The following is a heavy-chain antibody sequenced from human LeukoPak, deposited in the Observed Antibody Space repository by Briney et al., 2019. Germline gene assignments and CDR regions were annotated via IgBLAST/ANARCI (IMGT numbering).Heavy chain of an antibody. J-gene: IGHJ4*02. V-gene: IGHV1-69*04. CDR1: GGTFSSYA. D-gene: IGHD1-26*01. Sequence: SVKVSCKASGGTFSSYAISWVRQAPGQGLEWMGRIIPILGIANYAQKFQGRVAITADKSTSTAYMELSSLRSEDTAVYYCARDGSGSYYFDYWGQGTLVTVSS. CDR2: IIPILGIA. CDR3: ARDGSGSYYFDY.